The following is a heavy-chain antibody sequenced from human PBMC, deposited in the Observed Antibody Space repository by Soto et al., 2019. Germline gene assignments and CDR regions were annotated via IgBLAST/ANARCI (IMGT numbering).Heavy chain of an antibody. CDR3: AREVQVHTPAFGY. Sequence: QVQLVQSGAEMKKPGSSVKVSCQSSGGTFNTYAMNWVRQAPGQGPEWMGDIFPRFGAANYAPTFQGRVTIHADESPGTSDMQLSSLPSEDTARYFCAREVQVHTPAFGYWGQGTLVTVSS. D-gene: IGHD3-3*01. CDR1: GGTFNTYA. CDR2: IFPRFGAA. J-gene: IGHJ4*02. V-gene: IGHV1-69*19.